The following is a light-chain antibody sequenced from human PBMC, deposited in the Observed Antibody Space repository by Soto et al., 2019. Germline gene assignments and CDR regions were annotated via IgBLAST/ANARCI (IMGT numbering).Light chain of an antibody. CDR3: QQYGSSPPAT. J-gene: IGKJ2*01. V-gene: IGKV3-20*01. CDR2: GAS. CDR1: QSVSSSY. Sequence: EIVLTQSPGTLSLSPGARATLSCRASQSVSSSYLAWYQQSPGQAPRLLVYGASSRATDIPDRFSGSGSGTDFTVTISRLEPEDFAVYYCQQYGSSPPATFGQGTKLEIK.